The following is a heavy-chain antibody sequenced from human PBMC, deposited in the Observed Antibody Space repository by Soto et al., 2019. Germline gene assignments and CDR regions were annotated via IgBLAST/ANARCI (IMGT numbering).Heavy chain of an antibody. Sequence: QVQLVESGGDVVQPGRSLRLSCTASGSTLSTYDILWVRQAPGRGLEWVAHIVPDGSRAYYADSVKGRFTISRDNARNTVYLQLDSLRPEDTAVYHCVRGHSHGAFDIWGQGTLVTVSS. CDR1: GSTLSTYD. V-gene: IGHV3-30-3*01. CDR3: VRGHSHGAFDI. J-gene: IGHJ3*02. D-gene: IGHD4-4*01. CDR2: IVPDGSRA.